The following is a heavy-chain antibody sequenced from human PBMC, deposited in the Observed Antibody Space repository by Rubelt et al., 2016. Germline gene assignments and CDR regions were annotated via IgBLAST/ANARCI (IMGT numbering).Heavy chain of an antibody. Sequence: GISWVRQAPGQGLEWMGWISAYNGNTNYAQKLQGRVTMTTDTSTSTAYMELRSLRSDDTAVYYCARDEGSCYDFAAFDIWGQGTMVTVSS. CDR2: ISAYNGNT. V-gene: IGHV1-18*01. CDR3: ARDEGSCYDFAAFDI. CDR1: G. D-gene: IGHD5-12*01. J-gene: IGHJ3*02.